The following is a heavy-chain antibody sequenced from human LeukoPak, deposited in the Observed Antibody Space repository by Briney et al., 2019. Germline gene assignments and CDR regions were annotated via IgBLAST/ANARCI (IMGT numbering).Heavy chain of an antibody. CDR2: ISWNSDTT. CDR3: AKSGDLGSFYTHFCDY. D-gene: IGHD3-10*01. J-gene: IGHJ4*02. V-gene: IGHV3-9*01. CDR1: RFTFGNYA. Sequence: GGSLRLSCAASRFTFGNYAIHWVRQVPGKGLEWVSGISWNSDTTGYADSVKGRFTISRDNAKNSVYLQMNSLRPEDTAFYYCAKSGDLGSFYTHFCDYWGQGILVTVSS.